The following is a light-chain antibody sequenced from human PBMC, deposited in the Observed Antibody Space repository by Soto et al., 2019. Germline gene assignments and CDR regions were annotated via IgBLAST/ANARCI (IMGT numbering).Light chain of an antibody. V-gene: IGKV3-15*01. CDR1: QNVASN. CDR3: QQYNKWPQWT. J-gene: IGKJ1*01. Sequence: ETVLTQSPGSLSLSLGDRATLSCRASQNVASNLAWYQQEPGQAPRLLIYGASTRATGIPARFSGSGSGTEFTLTISSLQSEDFAVYYCQQYNKWPQWTFGQGTKVDIK. CDR2: GAS.